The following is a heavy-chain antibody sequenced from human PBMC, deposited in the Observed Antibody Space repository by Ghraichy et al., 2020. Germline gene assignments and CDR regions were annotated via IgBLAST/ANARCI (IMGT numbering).Heavy chain of an antibody. Sequence: ASVKVSCKASGYTFTDYDVHWVRQAPGQGLEWMGRINANSGGTNYAQKFQGRVTMTRDTSISTAYMELSRLRSDDTAVYYCARDTVVVPAANNWFDPWGRGTLVTVSS. J-gene: IGHJ5*02. CDR1: GYTFTDYD. D-gene: IGHD2-2*01. CDR2: INANSGGT. CDR3: ARDTVVVPAANNWFDP. V-gene: IGHV1-2*06.